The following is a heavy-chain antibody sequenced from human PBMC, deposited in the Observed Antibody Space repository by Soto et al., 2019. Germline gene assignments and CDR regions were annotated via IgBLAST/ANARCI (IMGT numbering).Heavy chain of an antibody. CDR1: GFTFSSYG. V-gene: IGHV3-30*18. CDR3: AKDALFSGSYPGDYFDY. J-gene: IGHJ4*02. Sequence: LRLSCAASGFTFSSYGMHWVRQAPGKGLEWVAVISYDGSNKYYADSVKGRFTISRDNSKNTLYLQMNSLRAEDTAVYYCAKDALFSGSYPGDYFDYWGQGTLVTVSS. D-gene: IGHD1-26*01. CDR2: ISYDGSNK.